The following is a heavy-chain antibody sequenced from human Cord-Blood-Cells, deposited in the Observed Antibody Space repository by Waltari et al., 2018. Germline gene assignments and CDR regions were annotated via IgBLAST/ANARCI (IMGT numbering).Heavy chain of an antibody. CDR3: ARSGFDGLMKHNGMDV. CDR2: NIPIFGTT. J-gene: IGHJ6*02. Sequence: QVQLVQSGAEVTKPGSSVKVSCKASGGTFSSYAISWVRQAPGQGLEWMGRNIPIFGTTNYSQKFQGRVTITADEPTSTAYMELSSLRSEDTAVYYCARSGFDGLMKHNGMDVWGQGTTVTVSS. CDR1: GGTFSSYA. D-gene: IGHD3-9*01. V-gene: IGHV1-69*18.